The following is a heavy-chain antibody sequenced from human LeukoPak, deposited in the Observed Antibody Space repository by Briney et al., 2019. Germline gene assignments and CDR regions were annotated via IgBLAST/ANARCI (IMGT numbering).Heavy chain of an antibody. Sequence: PSETLSLTCTVSGGSISSGGYYWSWIRQHPGTGLEWIGYIYYSGSTYYNPSLKSRVTISVDTSKNQFSLKLSSVTVADTAVYYCASSLGVRGGFDYWGQGTLVTVSS. CDR3: ASSLGVRGGFDY. V-gene: IGHV4-31*03. J-gene: IGHJ4*02. D-gene: IGHD3-10*01. CDR2: IYYSGST. CDR1: GGSISSGGYY.